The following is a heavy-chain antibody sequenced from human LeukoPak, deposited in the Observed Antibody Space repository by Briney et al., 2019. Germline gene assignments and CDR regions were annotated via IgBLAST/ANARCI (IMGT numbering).Heavy chain of an antibody. V-gene: IGHV4-39*01. CDR3: ARHIVYSYGRPDYYYMDV. D-gene: IGHD3-16*02. Sequence: PSETLSLTCAVSSVSISSRNYYWGWIRQPPGKGLEWIGTVFYNGNTHYNPSLQSRVTISVDTYNNHFSLKLSSVTAADTAMYYCARHIVYSYGRPDYYYMDVWGKGTTVTVSS. CDR1: SVSISSRNYY. J-gene: IGHJ6*03. CDR2: VFYNGNT.